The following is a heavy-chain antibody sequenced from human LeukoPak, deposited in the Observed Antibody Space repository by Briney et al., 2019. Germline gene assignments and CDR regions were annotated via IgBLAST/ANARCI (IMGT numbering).Heavy chain of an antibody. CDR1: GVTFNTHG. J-gene: IGHJ6*03. D-gene: IGHD6-19*01. V-gene: IGHV3-30*02. CDR2: IRNDGGDK. Sequence: GGSLRLSCAGSGVTFNTHGMHWVRQAPGKGLEWVAFIRNDGGDKYYAEFVQGRFTLSRDNSKNTLYLQLDSLRGEDTAAYYCAKSLLSGWFPTLKNYYYMDVWGKGTTVIISS. CDR3: AKSLLSGWFPTLKNYYYMDV.